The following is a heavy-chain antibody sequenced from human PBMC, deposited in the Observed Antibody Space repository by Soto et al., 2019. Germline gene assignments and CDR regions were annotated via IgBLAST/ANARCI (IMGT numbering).Heavy chain of an antibody. CDR1: GGSFGGYY. V-gene: IGHV4-34*01. CDR2: INHSGST. CDR3: ARGRAIAARPYYYYYYYMDV. Sequence: SETLSLTCAVYGGSFGGYYWSWIRQPPGKGLEWIGEINHSGSTNYNPSLKSRVTISVDTSKNQFSLKLSSVTAADTAVYYCARGRAIAARPYYYYYYYMDVWGKGTTVTVSS. D-gene: IGHD6-6*01. J-gene: IGHJ6*03.